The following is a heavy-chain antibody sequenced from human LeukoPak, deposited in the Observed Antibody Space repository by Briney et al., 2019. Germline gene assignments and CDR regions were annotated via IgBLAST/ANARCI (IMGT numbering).Heavy chain of an antibody. Sequence: SETLSLTRTVSGYSISSGYYWGWIRQPPGKGLEWIGSIYHSGSTNYNPSLKSRVTISVDTSKNQFSLKLSSVTAADTAVYYCAREVFVPLDHCYMDVWGKGTTVTVSS. CDR2: IYHSGST. CDR1: GYSISSGYY. D-gene: IGHD3/OR15-3a*01. V-gene: IGHV4-38-2*02. CDR3: AREVFVPLDHCYMDV. J-gene: IGHJ6*03.